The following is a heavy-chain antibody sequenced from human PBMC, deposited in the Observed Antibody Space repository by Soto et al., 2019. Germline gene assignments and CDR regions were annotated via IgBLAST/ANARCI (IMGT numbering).Heavy chain of an antibody. D-gene: IGHD5-18*01. CDR3: ARAIETAMDPCDS. CDR1: GFSFTTYA. Sequence: GGSLRLSCAASGFSFTTYAMHWVRQAPGKGLEWVAVISDDGSIKYYADSVKGRFTISRDNSKNTFYLQMNSLRGDDTALYYCARAIETAMDPCDSWGQGALVTVSS. V-gene: IGHV3-30-3*01. CDR2: ISDDGSIK. J-gene: IGHJ4*02.